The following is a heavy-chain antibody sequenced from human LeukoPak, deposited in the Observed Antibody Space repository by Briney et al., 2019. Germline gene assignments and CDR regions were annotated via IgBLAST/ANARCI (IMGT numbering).Heavy chain of an antibody. D-gene: IGHD6-6*01. CDR2: IYYSGST. J-gene: IGHJ3*02. CDR3: ASGSSGSVDI. Sequence: SETLSLTCTVSGGSISSSSYYWGWIRQPPGKGLEWIGSIYYSGSTYYNPSLKSRVTISVDTSKNQFSLKLSSVTAADTAVYYCASGSSGSVDIWGQGTMVTVSS. CDR1: GGSISSSSYY. V-gene: IGHV4-39*07.